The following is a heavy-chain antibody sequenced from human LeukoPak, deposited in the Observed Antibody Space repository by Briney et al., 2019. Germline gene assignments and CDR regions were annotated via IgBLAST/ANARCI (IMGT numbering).Heavy chain of an antibody. D-gene: IGHD3-16*01. Sequence: SETLSLTCAVSGYSISSGDYWGWIRQPPGKGLEWIGSIFNSDSTYYNPSLKSRVTISADTSKRHFSLKLSSVTAADTAVYYCARNRSEPLGNGGSFDYWGQGTLVTVSS. CDR2: IFNSDST. CDR3: ARNRSEPLGNGGSFDY. CDR1: GYSISSGDY. V-gene: IGHV4-38-2*01. J-gene: IGHJ4*02.